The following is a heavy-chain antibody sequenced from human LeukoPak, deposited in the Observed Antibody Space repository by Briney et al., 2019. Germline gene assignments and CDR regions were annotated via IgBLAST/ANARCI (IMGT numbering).Heavy chain of an antibody. CDR1: GGSISSGSSA. V-gene: IGHV4-30-2*01. J-gene: IGHJ4*02. CDR3: ARAVYYHDSSGYYYGVYFDY. D-gene: IGHD3-22*01. CDR2: IYLSGTT. Sequence: PSETLSLTCAVSGGSISSGSSAWSWIRQPPGKGLEWIGYIYLSGTTYRNPSLKSRVTISLDRSKHQFSLNLKSVTAADTAVYFCARAVYYHDSSGYYYGVYFDYWGQGTLVTVSP.